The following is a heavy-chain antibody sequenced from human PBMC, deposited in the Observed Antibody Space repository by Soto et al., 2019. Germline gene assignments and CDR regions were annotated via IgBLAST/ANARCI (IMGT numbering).Heavy chain of an antibody. Sequence: PSETLSLTCAIYGASFIPYHWSWMRQSPGKGLEWIGEVNLSGNTYYNPSFKTRVTMSVDASKNQFSLKMGSLTAADTAIYYCARSPTFYNYVWGNSTYWGQGALVTVSS. J-gene: IGHJ4*02. V-gene: IGHV4-34*01. CDR3: ARSPTFYNYVWGNSTY. CDR1: GASFIPYH. CDR2: VNLSGNT. D-gene: IGHD3-16*01.